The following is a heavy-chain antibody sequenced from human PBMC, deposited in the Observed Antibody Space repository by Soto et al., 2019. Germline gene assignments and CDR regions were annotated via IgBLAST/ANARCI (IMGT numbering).Heavy chain of an antibody. J-gene: IGHJ4*02. Sequence: GASLRLSCAASGCTFSTYTMSWVRQAPGKGLEWVSAISGSGGSPSYADSVQGRFTISRDNPKNTLYLQMHSLRVEDTAMYYCAKARCSTTNCYVPDYWGQGTLVTVSS. V-gene: IGHV3-23*01. CDR1: GCTFSTYT. CDR3: AKARCSTTNCYVPDY. D-gene: IGHD2-2*01. CDR2: ISGSGGSP.